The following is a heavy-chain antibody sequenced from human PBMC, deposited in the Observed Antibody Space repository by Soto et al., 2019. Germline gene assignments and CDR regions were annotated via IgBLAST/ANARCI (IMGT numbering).Heavy chain of an antibody. Sequence: GGSLRLSCAASGFTFSSYGMHWVRQAPGKGLEWVAVISYDGSNKYYADSVKGRFTISRDNSKNTLYLQMNSLRAEDTAVYYCANLGGDYVADAFDIWGQGTMVTVSS. CDR1: GFTFSSYG. CDR2: ISYDGSNK. J-gene: IGHJ3*02. D-gene: IGHD4-17*01. V-gene: IGHV3-30*18. CDR3: ANLGGDYVADAFDI.